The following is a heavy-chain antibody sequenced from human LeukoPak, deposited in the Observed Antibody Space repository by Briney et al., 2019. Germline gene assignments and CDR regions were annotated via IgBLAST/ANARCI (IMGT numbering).Heavy chain of an antibody. CDR1: GFTLSSYA. Sequence: GGSLRLSCAASGFTLSSYAMHWVRQAPGKGLEWVAVISYDGSNKYYADSVKGRFTISRDNSKNTLYLQMNSLRAEDTAVYYCARRGGSYSMDYWGQGTLVTVSS. D-gene: IGHD1-26*01. CDR2: ISYDGSNK. CDR3: ARRGGSYSMDY. J-gene: IGHJ4*02. V-gene: IGHV3-30*04.